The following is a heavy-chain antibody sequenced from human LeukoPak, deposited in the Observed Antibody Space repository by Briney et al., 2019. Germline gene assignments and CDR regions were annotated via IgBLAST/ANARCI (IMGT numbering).Heavy chain of an antibody. Sequence: GGSLRLSCAASGFTFSSYAMSWVRQTPGKGLEWVSSISGSGGSTNYADSVTGRFTISRGNSNNTLYLQMNSLRADDTAVYYCAKELYCSGGSCNYSGQGTLVTVYS. V-gene: IGHV3-23*01. D-gene: IGHD2-15*01. CDR3: AKELYCSGGSCNY. J-gene: IGHJ4*02. CDR2: ISGSGGST. CDR1: GFTFSSYA.